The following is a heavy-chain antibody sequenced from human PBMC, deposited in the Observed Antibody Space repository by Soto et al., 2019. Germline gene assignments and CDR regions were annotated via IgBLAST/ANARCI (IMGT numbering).Heavy chain of an antibody. CDR1: GGSISSGGYY. CDR3: ARGLCDWRYFDL. V-gene: IGHV4-31*03. CDR2: IYSSGTT. Sequence: QVQLQESGPGLVKPSQTLSLTCTVSGGSISSGGYYWSWIRQHPGKGLEWIGYIYSSGTTYYNPSLKSRVTISIDTANNQFSLKLTAVTAADTAVFYCARGLCDWRYFDLWGRGTLVTVSS. D-gene: IGHD2-21*02. J-gene: IGHJ2*01.